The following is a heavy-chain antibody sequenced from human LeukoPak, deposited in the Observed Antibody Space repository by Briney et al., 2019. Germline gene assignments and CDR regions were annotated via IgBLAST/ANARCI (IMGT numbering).Heavy chain of an antibody. Sequence: PGTSLRLSCAASGFTFSDYSMHWVRQAPGQGLEWVTFISYEGSYKYYGDSVKGRFTISRDSSKNTLYLQMNSLRPDDTAVYYCAKDVSSSIHYWGQGTLVTVSS. D-gene: IGHD6-6*01. J-gene: IGHJ4*02. V-gene: IGHV3-30*18. CDR2: ISYEGSYK. CDR1: GFTFSDYS. CDR3: AKDVSSSIHY.